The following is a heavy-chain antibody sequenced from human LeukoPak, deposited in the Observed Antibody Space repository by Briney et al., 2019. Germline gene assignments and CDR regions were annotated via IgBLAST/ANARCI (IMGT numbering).Heavy chain of an antibody. CDR3: ARDADYVWGSYGPTHGDDY. CDR1: GYTFTGYY. CDR2: INPNSGGT. Sequence: ASVKVSCKASGYTFTGYYMHWVRQAPGQGLEWMGWINPNSGGTNYAQKFQGRVTMTRDTSISTAYMELSRLRSYDTAVYYCARDADYVWGSYGPTHGDDYWGRGTLVTVSS. D-gene: IGHD3-16*01. V-gene: IGHV1-2*02. J-gene: IGHJ4*02.